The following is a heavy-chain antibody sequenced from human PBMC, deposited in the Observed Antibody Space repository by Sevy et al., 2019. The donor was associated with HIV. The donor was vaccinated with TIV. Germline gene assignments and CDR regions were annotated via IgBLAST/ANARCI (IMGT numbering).Heavy chain of an antibody. J-gene: IGHJ5*02. CDR1: GGSISSYY. CDR2: IYTSGST. Sequence: SETLSLTCTVSGGSISSYYWSWIRQPAGKGLEWIGRIYTSGSTNYNPSLKSRVTMSVDTSKNQFSLKLSSVTAADTALYYCSRDTPPLRFLEWFNWFDPWGQGTLVTVSS. D-gene: IGHD3-3*01. V-gene: IGHV4-4*07. CDR3: SRDTPPLRFLEWFNWFDP.